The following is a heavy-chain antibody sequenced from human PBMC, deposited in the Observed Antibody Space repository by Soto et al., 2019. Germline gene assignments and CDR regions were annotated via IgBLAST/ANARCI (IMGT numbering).Heavy chain of an antibody. CDR3: ARDPIAAATNDAFDI. J-gene: IGHJ3*02. V-gene: IGHV1-2*02. CDR2: INPNSGGT. D-gene: IGHD6-13*01. Sequence: ASVKVSCKASGYTFTGYYMHWVRQAPGQGLEWMGWINPNSGGTNYAQKFQGRVTMTRDTSISTAYMELSRLRSDDTAVYYCARDPIAAATNDAFDIWGQGTMVTV. CDR1: GYTFTGYY.